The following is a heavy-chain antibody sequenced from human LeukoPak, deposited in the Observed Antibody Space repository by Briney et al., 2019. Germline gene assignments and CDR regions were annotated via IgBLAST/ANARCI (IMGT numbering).Heavy chain of an antibody. CDR2: IIPILGIA. J-gene: IGHJ6*02. Sequence: GSSVKVSCKASGGTFSSYTISWVRQAHGQGLEWMGRIIPILGIANYAQKFQGRVTITADKSTSTAYMELSSLRSEDTAVYYCARGLQQLVYYYYGMDVWGQGTTVTVSS. CDR3: ARGLQQLVYYYYGMDV. CDR1: GGTFSSYT. V-gene: IGHV1-69*02. D-gene: IGHD6-13*01.